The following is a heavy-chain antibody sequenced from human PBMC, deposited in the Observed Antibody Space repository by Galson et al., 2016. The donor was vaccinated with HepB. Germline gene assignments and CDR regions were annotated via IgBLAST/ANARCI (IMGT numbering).Heavy chain of an antibody. CDR1: GFTFRTYA. CDR2: INDFGDGT. D-gene: IGHD1-1*01. Sequence: SLRLSCAASGFTFRTYAMHWVRQAPGKGLEFVSAINDFGDGTFYADSVKGRFTISRDNSKNTLYLQMNGLRGEDTAMYYCARAPALAEKLDYWGQGSLVIVSS. CDR3: ARAPALAEKLDY. J-gene: IGHJ4*02. V-gene: IGHV3-64*04.